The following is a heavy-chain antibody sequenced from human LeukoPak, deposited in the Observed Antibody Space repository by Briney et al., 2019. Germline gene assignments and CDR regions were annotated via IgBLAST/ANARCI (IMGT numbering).Heavy chain of an antibody. CDR2: IYSDGST. CDR3: ASTGGDRVGY. J-gene: IGHJ4*02. CDR1: GFTVNSNY. Sequence: PGGSQRLSCAASGFTVNSNYMNWVRQAPGKGLEWVSVIYSDGSTYYADSVKGRFTISRDNSKNTLYLQMNNLRAEDTAVYYCASTGGDRVGYWGQGTLVTVSS. D-gene: IGHD1-14*01. V-gene: IGHV3-53*01.